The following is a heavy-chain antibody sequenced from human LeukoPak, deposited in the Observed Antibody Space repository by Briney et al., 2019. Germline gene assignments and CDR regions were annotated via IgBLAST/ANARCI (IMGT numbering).Heavy chain of an antibody. J-gene: IGHJ4*02. D-gene: IGHD3-22*01. V-gene: IGHV4-59*08. CDR2: IYYSGST. CDR1: GGSISSYY. CDR3: ARHTTYYYDSSGYYGYYFDY. Sequence: SETLSLTCTVSGGSISSYYWSWIRQPPGKGLEWIGYIYYSGSTNYNPSLKSRVTTSVDTSKNQFSLKLSSVTAADTAVYYCARHTTYYYDSSGYYGYYFDYWGQGTLVTVSS.